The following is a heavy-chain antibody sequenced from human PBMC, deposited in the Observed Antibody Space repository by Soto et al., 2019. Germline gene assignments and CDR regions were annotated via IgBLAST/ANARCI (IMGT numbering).Heavy chain of an antibody. D-gene: IGHD2-8*01. CDR3: LNLIGTTGLDS. J-gene: IGHJ5*01. Sequence: SQTLSLTCAISGDSVSSNTATWDWIRQSPSRGLEWLGRTYYRSKWYVDYAVFVKSRITINPDTSNNQLSLQLNSVTPDDTAVYFFLNLIGTTGLDSCAQRAPVTVSS. CDR2: TYYRSKWYV. V-gene: IGHV6-1*01. CDR1: GDSVSSNTAT.